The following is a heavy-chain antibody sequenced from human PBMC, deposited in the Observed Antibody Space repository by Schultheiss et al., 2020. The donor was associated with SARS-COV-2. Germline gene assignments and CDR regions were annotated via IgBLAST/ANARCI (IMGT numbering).Heavy chain of an antibody. CDR2: IIPIFGTA. Sequence: SVKVSCKASGGTFSSYAISWVRQAPGQGLEWMGGIIPIFGTANYAQKFQERVTITRDMSTSTAYMELSSLRSEDTAVYYCAADSPWRYYGSGSYRVGTRYYYYGMDVWGQGTTVTVSS. D-gene: IGHD3-10*01. CDR1: GGTFSSYA. CDR3: AADSPWRYYGSGSYRVGTRYYYYGMDV. V-gene: IGHV1-69*05. J-gene: IGHJ6*02.